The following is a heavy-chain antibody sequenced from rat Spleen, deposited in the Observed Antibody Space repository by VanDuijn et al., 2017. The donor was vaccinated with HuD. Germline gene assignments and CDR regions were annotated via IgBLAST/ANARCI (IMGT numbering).Heavy chain of an antibody. CDR2: ISPSGGST. J-gene: IGHJ2*01. Sequence: EVQLVESGGGLVQPGNSLKLSCAASGFTFSDYAMAWVRQSPKKGLEWVATISPSGGSTYYRDSVKGRFTISRDNAKSTLYLQMDSLRSEDTATYYCARHNSGYGYFDYWGQGVMVTVSS. D-gene: IGHD4-3*01. CDR1: GFTFSDYA. CDR3: ARHNSGYGYFDY. V-gene: IGHV5S23*01.